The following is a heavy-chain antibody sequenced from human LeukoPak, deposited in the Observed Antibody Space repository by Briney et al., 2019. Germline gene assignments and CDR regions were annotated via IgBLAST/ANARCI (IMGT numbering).Heavy chain of an antibody. Sequence: ASVKVSCKASGGTFSSYAISWVRQAPGQGLEWMGGIIPIFGTANYAQKFQGRVTITADKSTSTAYMELRSLRPDDTAVYYCATRNPTYYDFWSGYYSYYYYYYMDVWGKGTTVTVSS. V-gene: IGHV1-69*06. CDR3: ATRNPTYYDFWSGYYSYYYYYYMDV. J-gene: IGHJ6*03. CDR1: GGTFSSYA. CDR2: IIPIFGTA. D-gene: IGHD3-3*01.